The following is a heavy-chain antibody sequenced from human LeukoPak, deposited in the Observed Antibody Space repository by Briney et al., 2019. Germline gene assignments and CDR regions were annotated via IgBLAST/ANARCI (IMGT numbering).Heavy chain of an antibody. CDR1: GFTFSDYY. CDR2: ISSSGSTI. J-gene: IGHJ5*02. CDR3: ARVGLQQLVLPWFDP. D-gene: IGHD6-13*01. Sequence: GGSLGLSCAASGFTFSDYYMSWIRQAPGKGLEWVSYISSSGSTIYYADSVKGRFTISRDNAKNSLYLQMNSLRAEDTAVYYCARVGLQQLVLPWFDPWGQGTLVTVSS. V-gene: IGHV3-11*01.